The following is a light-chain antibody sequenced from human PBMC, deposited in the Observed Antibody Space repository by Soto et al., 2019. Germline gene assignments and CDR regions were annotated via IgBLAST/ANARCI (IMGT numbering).Light chain of an antibody. J-gene: IGKJ2*01. Sequence: DIQMTQSPSSLSASLGDRVTIICRASQSISTYLNWYQQKPGKAPKLLIYAASSLQSGVPSRFSGSGSGTDFTLTISSLQPEDFATYFCQESYSTPYTFGLGTKVDIK. CDR2: AAS. CDR3: QESYSTPYT. V-gene: IGKV1-39*01. CDR1: QSISTY.